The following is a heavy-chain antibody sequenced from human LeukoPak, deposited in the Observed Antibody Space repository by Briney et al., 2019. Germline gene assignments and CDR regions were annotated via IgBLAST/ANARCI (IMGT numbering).Heavy chain of an antibody. Sequence: SETLSLTCAVYGGSFSGYYWSWIRQPPGRGLEWIGEINHSGSTNYNPSLKSRVTISVDTSKNQFSLKLSSVTAADTAVYYYASRRAWEPVDYWGQGTLVTVSS. J-gene: IGHJ4*02. D-gene: IGHD1-26*01. V-gene: IGHV4-34*01. CDR1: GGSFSGYY. CDR3: ASRRAWEPVDY. CDR2: INHSGST.